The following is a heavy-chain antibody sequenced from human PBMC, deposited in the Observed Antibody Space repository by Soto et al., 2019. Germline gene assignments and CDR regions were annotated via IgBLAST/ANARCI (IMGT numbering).Heavy chain of an antibody. Sequence: GGSLRLSCAASGFSFSDSGIHWVRQASGKGLEWVGRIRTKSNSYATAYAASVKGRFTISRDDSENMAYLQMNSLKTEDTAVFYCTRLHFIVEPGINYWGRGTLVTVSS. J-gene: IGHJ4*02. CDR2: IRTKSNSYAT. D-gene: IGHD6-13*01. CDR3: TRLHFIVEPGINY. CDR1: GFSFSDSG. V-gene: IGHV3-73*01.